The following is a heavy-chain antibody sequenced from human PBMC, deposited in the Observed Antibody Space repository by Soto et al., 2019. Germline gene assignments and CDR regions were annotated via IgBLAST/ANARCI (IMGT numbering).Heavy chain of an antibody. CDR3: ARGIATGQLDP. D-gene: IGHD2-15*01. Sequence: QVQLVQSGAEVKKPGASVKISCKASGYTFTRYTMNWVREAPGQRLEWMGWINRDKGKTKSSQEFQDRVIITGETYARTAYMDLSSLRSEDTAVYYCARGIATGQLDPWGQGTLVTVSS. V-gene: IGHV1-3*01. CDR2: INRDKGKT. J-gene: IGHJ5*02. CDR1: GYTFTRYT.